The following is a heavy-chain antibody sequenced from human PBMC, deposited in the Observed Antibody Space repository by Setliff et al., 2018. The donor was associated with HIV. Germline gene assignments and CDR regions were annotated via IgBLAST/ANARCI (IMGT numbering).Heavy chain of an antibody. Sequence: GSLRLSCATSGFTFDISDMSWVRQAPGKGLEWVSSISSGEAINYTAPVKGRFTISRDDSKNTLFLQMDNLKTEDTAIYYCTGLFLGFWGQGTPVTVSS. CDR3: TGLFLGF. CDR1: GFTFDISD. D-gene: IGHD3-16*01. V-gene: IGHV3-15*06. CDR2: ISSGEAI. J-gene: IGHJ1*01.